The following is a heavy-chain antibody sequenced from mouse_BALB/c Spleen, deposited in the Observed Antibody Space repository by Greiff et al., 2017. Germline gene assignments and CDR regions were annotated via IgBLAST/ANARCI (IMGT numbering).Heavy chain of an antibody. Sequence: QVQLQQSGAELVRPGSSVKISCKASRYAFSSYWMNWVKQRPGQGLEWIGQIYPGDGDTNYNGKFKGKATLTADKSSSTAYMQLSSLTSEDSAVYFCARGGGLRPWFAYWGQGTLVTVSA. V-gene: IGHV1-80*01. D-gene: IGHD2-4*01. J-gene: IGHJ3*01. CDR3: ARGGGLRPWFAY. CDR2: IYPGDGDT. CDR1: RYAFSSYW.